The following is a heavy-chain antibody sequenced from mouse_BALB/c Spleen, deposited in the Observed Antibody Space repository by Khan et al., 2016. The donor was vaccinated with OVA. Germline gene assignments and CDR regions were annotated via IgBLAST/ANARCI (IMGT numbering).Heavy chain of an antibody. CDR3: ARAYYRYDDYYAMDY. V-gene: IGHV2-6-4*01. D-gene: IGHD2-14*01. Sequence: QVQLKQSGPGLVTPSQSLSITCTVSGFSLSRYNIHWVRQPPGKGLEWLGMIWGGGGTDYNSTLKSRLSISKDNSKSQVILKMNSLQTDDSAMYYCARAYYRYDDYYAMDYWGQGTSVTVSS. CDR1: GFSLSRYN. CDR2: IWGGGGT. J-gene: IGHJ4*01.